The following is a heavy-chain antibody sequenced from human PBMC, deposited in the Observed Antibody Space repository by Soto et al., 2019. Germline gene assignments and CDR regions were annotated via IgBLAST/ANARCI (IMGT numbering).Heavy chain of an antibody. J-gene: IGHJ6*01. CDR1: RGSISSYY. V-gene: IGHV4-59*01. Sequence: SEALSLTCTVCRGSISSYYWSWIRQSPGKGLEWIGYIYYSVSTNYNPSLKSRVTISVDTSKNQFSLKLSSVTAAATAVYYCARAMTMVFDGGYYYSYYGMDLRAKLTTFTVSS. D-gene: IGHD3-10*01. CDR3: ARAMTMVFDGGYYYSYYGMDL. CDR2: IYYSVST.